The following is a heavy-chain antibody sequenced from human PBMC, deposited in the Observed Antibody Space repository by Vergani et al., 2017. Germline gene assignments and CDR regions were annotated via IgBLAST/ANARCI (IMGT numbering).Heavy chain of an antibody. V-gene: IGHV3-33*01. CDR3: ARPYYDFWSGYYDAFNI. CDR1: GFTFSSYG. CDR2: IWYDGSNK. Sequence: QVQLVESGGGVVQPGRSLRLSCAASGFTFSSYGMHWVRQAPGKGLEWVAVIWYDGSNKYYADSVKGRFTISRDNSKNTLYLQMNSLRAEDTAVYYCARPYYDFWSGYYDAFNIWGQGTMDTVSS. D-gene: IGHD3-3*01. J-gene: IGHJ3*02.